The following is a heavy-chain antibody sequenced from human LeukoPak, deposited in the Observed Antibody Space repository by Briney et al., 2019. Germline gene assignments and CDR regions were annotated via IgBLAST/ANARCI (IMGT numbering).Heavy chain of an antibody. CDR3: ARGSSWYGSVYWFDP. CDR1: GGSITSYY. J-gene: IGHJ5*02. D-gene: IGHD6-13*01. V-gene: IGHV4-59*01. Sequence: SETLSLTGTVSGGSITSYYWSWIRKPPGKGREWIGYIYYSGSTNYNPSLKSRVTISVDTPKNQFSLKLSSVTAPDTAVYYCARGSSWYGSVYWFDPGGEGTLVTVSS. CDR2: IYYSGST.